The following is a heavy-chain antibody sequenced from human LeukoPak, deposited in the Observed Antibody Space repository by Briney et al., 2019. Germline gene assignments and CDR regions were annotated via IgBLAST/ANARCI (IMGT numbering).Heavy chain of an antibody. CDR3: AAQILLCHYY. J-gene: IGHJ4*02. V-gene: IGHV4-34*01. CDR1: GGSFSGYY. Sequence: SETLSLTCAVFGGSFSGYYWSWIRQPPGKGLEWIGEINHSGSTNYNPSLKSRVTISVDTSKNQFSLKLSSVTAADTAVYYCAAQILLCHYYWGQGALVTVSS. CDR2: INHSGST. D-gene: IGHD2/OR15-2a*01.